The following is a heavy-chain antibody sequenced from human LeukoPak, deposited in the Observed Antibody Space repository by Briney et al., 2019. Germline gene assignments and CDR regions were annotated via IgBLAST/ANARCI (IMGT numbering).Heavy chain of an antibody. CDR3: ARERAVARTLGTNWFDP. V-gene: IGHV3-53*01. J-gene: IGHJ5*02. D-gene: IGHD6-19*01. CDR1: GFTVSSNY. CDR2: IYSGGST. Sequence: GGSLRLSCAASGFTVSSNYMSWVRQAPGKGLEWVSVIYSGGSTYYADSVKGRFTISGDNSKNTLYLQMNSLRAEDTAVYYCARERAVARTLGTNWFDPWGQGTLVTVSS.